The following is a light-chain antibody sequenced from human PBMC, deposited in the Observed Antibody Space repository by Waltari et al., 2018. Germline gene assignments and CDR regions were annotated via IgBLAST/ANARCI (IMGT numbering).Light chain of an antibody. CDR2: GAS. V-gene: IGKV3D-15*01. CDR3: HQYKIWPEA. CDR1: QSISDS. J-gene: IGKJ1*01. Sequence: EIVMTQSPATLSVSPGERATLSCTASQSISDSLGWYQQRPGQAPRLPIYGASTRATGTPARFSGSGSGTEFTLTISSLQSEDFAVYYCHQYKIWPEAFGQGTKVEIK.